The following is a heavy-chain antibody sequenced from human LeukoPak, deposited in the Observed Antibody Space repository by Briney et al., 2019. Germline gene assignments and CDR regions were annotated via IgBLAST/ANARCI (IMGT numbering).Heavy chain of an antibody. V-gene: IGHV3-30-3*01. J-gene: IGHJ5*02. CDR2: ISYDGSNK. Sequence: GGSLRLSCAASGFTFSSYAMHWVRQAPGKGLEWVPVISYDGSNKYYADSVKGRFTISRDNSKNTLYLQMNSLRAEDTAVYYCARDQAELRFLEWPSKNWFDPWGQGTLVTVSS. D-gene: IGHD3-3*01. CDR3: ARDQAELRFLEWPSKNWFDP. CDR1: GFTFSSYA.